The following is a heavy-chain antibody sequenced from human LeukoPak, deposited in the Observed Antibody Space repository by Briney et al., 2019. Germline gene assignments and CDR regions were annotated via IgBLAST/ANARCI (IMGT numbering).Heavy chain of an antibody. V-gene: IGHV4-4*02. Sequence: SGTLSLTCAVSSGSIFSSNWWSWVRQPPGKGLEWIGQIFHSGSTSYSPSLKSRVTISVDTSKNQFSLRLSSVTAADTAVYHCARLWYYGSGSPTLDYWGQGTLVTVSS. J-gene: IGHJ4*02. CDR2: IFHSGST. CDR3: ARLWYYGSGSPTLDY. CDR1: SGSIFSSNW. D-gene: IGHD3-10*01.